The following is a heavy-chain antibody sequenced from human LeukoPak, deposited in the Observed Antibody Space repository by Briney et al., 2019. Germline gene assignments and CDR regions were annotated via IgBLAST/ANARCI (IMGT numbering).Heavy chain of an antibody. V-gene: IGHV4-34*01. Sequence: SETLSLTCAVYGGSFSGYYWSWIRQPPGKGLEWIGEVNHSGSTSYNPSLQSRVAISVDTSKNQFSLKLASVTAADTAMYYCARRPVAARPDYFDNWGHGILVTVSS. CDR1: GGSFSGYY. D-gene: IGHD6-6*01. CDR3: ARRPVAARPDYFDN. CDR2: VNHSGST. J-gene: IGHJ4*01.